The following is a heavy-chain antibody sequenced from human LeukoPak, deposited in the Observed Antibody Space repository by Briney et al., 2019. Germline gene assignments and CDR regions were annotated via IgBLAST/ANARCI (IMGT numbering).Heavy chain of an antibody. D-gene: IGHD6-13*01. V-gene: IGHV3-48*04. Sequence: PGGSLRLSCAASGFTFSSYSMNWVRQAPGRGLEWVSYISGTSSTIYYADSVQGRFTISRDNAKNSLYLQMNSLRAEDTAVYYCARYSSSWSFDYWGQGTLVTVSS. CDR2: ISGTSSTI. J-gene: IGHJ4*02. CDR1: GFTFSSYS. CDR3: ARYSSSWSFDY.